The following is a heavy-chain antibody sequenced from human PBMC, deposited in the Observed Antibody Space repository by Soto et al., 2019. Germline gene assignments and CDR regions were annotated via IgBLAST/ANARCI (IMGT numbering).Heavy chain of an antibody. Sequence: QLQLQESGPGLVMPSETLSLTCTVSGDSISGSPYFWGWIRQPPGKRLEWIGSIFYDGYTLYTPSLRSRVTISVDTSKNQFSLNLASVAAADTATYFCARLQAAVPHYWGQETLVTVSS. CDR1: GDSISGSPYF. CDR3: ARLQAAVPHY. J-gene: IGHJ4*02. V-gene: IGHV4-39*01. CDR2: IFYDGYT. D-gene: IGHD6-13*01.